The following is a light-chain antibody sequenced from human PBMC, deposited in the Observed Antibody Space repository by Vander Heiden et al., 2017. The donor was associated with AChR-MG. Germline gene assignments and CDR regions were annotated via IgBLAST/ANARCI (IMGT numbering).Light chain of an antibody. V-gene: IGLV6-57*03. CDR2: EDN. J-gene: IGLJ3*02. CDR3: QSYDNSNRWV. CDR1: SGSIASNY. Sequence: NFMLTQPHSVSDSPGKTVTISCTRSSGSIASNYVQWYQQRPGSVPTTVIYEDNQRPSGVPDRFSGSIDSSSNSASLTISGLKTEDEADYYCQSYDNSNRWVFGGGTKLTVL.